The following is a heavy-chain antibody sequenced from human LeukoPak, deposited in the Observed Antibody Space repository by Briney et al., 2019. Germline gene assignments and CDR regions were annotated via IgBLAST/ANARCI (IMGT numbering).Heavy chain of an antibody. Sequence: PSETLSLTCTVSGGSISSYYWSWLRQPPGKGLEWLGYIYYSGSTNYNPSLKSRVTISVDTSKNQFSLKLSSVTAADTAVYYCARQRGLSSSWYPLDYWGQGTLVTVSS. CDR2: IYYSGST. J-gene: IGHJ4*02. D-gene: IGHD6-13*01. V-gene: IGHV4-59*01. CDR3: ARQRGLSSSWYPLDY. CDR1: GGSISSYY.